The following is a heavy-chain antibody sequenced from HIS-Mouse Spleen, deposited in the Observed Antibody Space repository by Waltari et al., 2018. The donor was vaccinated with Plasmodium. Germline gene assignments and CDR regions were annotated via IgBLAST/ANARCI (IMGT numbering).Heavy chain of an antibody. CDR2: INHSGST. V-gene: IGHV4-34*01. Sequence: QVQLQQWGAGLLKPSETLSLTWAVYGGSFSGYYWSWIRQPPGKGLEWIGEINHSGSTNYNPSLKSRVTISVDTSKNQFSLKLSSVTAADTAVYYCARGPGYSSGWYYFDYWGQGTLVTVSS. CDR1: GGSFSGYY. J-gene: IGHJ4*02. CDR3: ARGPGYSSGWYYFDY. D-gene: IGHD6-19*01.